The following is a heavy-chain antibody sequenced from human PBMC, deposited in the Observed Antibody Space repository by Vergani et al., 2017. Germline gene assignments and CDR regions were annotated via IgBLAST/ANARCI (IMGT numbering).Heavy chain of an antibody. CDR1: GGSISSYY. D-gene: IGHD7-27*01. J-gene: IGHJ3*02. CDR3: ATAALTGDPLGDCFDI. CDR2: IYYSGST. Sequence: QVQLQESGPGLVKPSETLSLTCTVSGGSISSYYWSWIRQPPGKGLEWIGYIYYSGSTNYNPSLKSRVTISVDPSKNQFSLKLRSVTAADTAVYYCATAALTGDPLGDCFDIWGQGTMVTVSS. V-gene: IGHV4-59*01.